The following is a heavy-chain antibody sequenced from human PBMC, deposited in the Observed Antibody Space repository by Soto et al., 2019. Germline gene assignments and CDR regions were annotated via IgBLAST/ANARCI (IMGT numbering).Heavy chain of an antibody. CDR2: ISGSGGST. D-gene: IGHD3-22*01. CDR1: GFTFSSYA. CDR3: AKDPHYYDSSGYFDY. Sequence: PGGSLRLSCAASGFTFSSYAMSWVRQAPGKGLEWVSAISGSGGSTYYADSVKGRFTISGDNSKNTLYLQMNSLRAEDTAVYYCAKDPHYYDSSGYFDYWGQGTLLTVSS. V-gene: IGHV3-23*01. J-gene: IGHJ4*02.